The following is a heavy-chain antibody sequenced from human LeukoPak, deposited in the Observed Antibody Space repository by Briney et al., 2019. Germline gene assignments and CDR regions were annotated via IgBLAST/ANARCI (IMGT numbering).Heavy chain of an antibody. CDR2: IYYSGST. CDR3: ARVRSYDSSAYYPNWFDP. V-gene: IGHV4-59*01. D-gene: IGHD3-22*01. J-gene: IGHJ5*02. CDR1: GGSLSSYY. Sequence: KPSETLSLTCTVSGGSLSSYYWSWIRQPPGKGLEWIGYIYYSGSTNYNPSLMSRVTISVDTSKNQFSLKLSSVTAADTAVYYCARVRSYDSSAYYPNWFDPWGQGTLVTVSS.